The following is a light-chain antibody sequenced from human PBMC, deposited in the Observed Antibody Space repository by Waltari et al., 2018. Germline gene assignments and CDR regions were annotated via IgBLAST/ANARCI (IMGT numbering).Light chain of an antibody. J-gene: IGKJ4*01. V-gene: IGKV1-5*03. Sequence: IQMTQSPSNLAASVGDRFTITCRASQSISKWLAWYPQKPGKAPKLLIYKASTLESGVPSRFSGSGSGTEFTLTISSLQPDDFAPYYCQQYNSYSLLTFGGGTKVEIK. CDR3: QQYNSYSLLT. CDR1: QSISKW. CDR2: KAS.